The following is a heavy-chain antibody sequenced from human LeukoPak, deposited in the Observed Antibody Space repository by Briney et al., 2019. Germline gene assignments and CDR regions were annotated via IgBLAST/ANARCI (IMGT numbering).Heavy chain of an antibody. CDR1: GFTFSSCA. D-gene: IGHD3-22*01. V-gene: IGHV3-23*01. Sequence: PGGSVRLYCSAPGFTFSSCAMNWLRQAPGKGLEGVSGICGSGGITHYADSVRGRYTISRDNFKNTLDLQMNSLRAEDTAVYYCAKDPTDFDSSGQTYFDYWGQGALVTVSS. CDR3: AKDPTDFDSSGQTYFDY. CDR2: ICGSGGIT. J-gene: IGHJ4*02.